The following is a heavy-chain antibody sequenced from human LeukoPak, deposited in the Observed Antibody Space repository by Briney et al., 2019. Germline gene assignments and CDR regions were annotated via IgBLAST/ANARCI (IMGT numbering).Heavy chain of an antibody. D-gene: IGHD1-1*01. Sequence: PGASVKVSCKASEYTFTNYDINWVRQATGQGLEWMGWMNPNSGNTAHAQRFQGRVTITRNTSISTAYMELSSLRSDDTAVYYCARGLGQFWKPSWYFDLWGRGTLVTVSS. CDR3: ARGLGQFWKPSWYFDL. CDR1: EYTFTNYD. CDR2: MNPNSGNT. J-gene: IGHJ2*01. V-gene: IGHV1-8*03.